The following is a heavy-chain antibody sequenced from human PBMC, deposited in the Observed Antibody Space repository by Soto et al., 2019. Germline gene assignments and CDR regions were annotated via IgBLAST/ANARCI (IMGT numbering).Heavy chain of an antibody. CDR2: ISYDGSNK. J-gene: IGHJ4*02. D-gene: IGHD3-22*01. V-gene: IGHV3-30-3*01. CDR1: GFTFSSYA. Sequence: GGSLRLSCAASGFTFSSYAMHWVRQAPGKGLEWVAVISYDGSNKYYADSVKGRFTISRDNSKNTLYLQMNSLRAEDTAVYYCAREGRYYDSSGYYLGYYFDYWGQGTLVTVSS. CDR3: AREGRYYDSSGYYLGYYFDY.